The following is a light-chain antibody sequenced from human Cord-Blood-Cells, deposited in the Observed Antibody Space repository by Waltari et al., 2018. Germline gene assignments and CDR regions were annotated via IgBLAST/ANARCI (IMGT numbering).Light chain of an antibody. V-gene: IGKV1-33*01. CDR3: QQYDNLPLT. Sequence: DLQMTQSPSSLSASVGDRVTITCQASQDISHYLNWYQQKPGKAPKLLIYDASNLETGVPSRFSGSGSGTDFTFTISSLQPEDIATYYCQQYDNLPLTFGGGTKVEIK. CDR1: QDISHY. CDR2: DAS. J-gene: IGKJ4*01.